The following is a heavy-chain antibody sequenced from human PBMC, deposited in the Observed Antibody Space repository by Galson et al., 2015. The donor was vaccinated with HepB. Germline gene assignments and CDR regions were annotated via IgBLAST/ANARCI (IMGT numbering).Heavy chain of an antibody. D-gene: IGHD3-3*01. J-gene: IGHJ2*01. V-gene: IGHV1-58*01. CDR3: AAVNSDYDFWSGYYDWYFDL. CDR2: IVVGSGNT. Sequence: VRQARGQRLEWIGWIVVGSGNTNYAQKFQERVTITRDMSTSTAYMELSSLRSEDTAVYYCAAVNSDYDFWSGYYDWYFDLWGRGTLVTVSS.